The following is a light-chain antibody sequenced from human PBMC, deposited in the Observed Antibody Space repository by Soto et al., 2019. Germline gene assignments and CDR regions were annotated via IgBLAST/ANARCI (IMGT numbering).Light chain of an antibody. Sequence: AIQMTQSPSSLSASVGDRVTITCRASQGIRNDLGWYQQKPGKAPKLLIYAASSLQSGVPSRFSGSGSGTDFTLTISSLQPEDFATYYCRHPPAFGQGTKVDIK. J-gene: IGKJ1*01. CDR2: AAS. V-gene: IGKV1-6*01. CDR1: QGIRND. CDR3: RHPPA.